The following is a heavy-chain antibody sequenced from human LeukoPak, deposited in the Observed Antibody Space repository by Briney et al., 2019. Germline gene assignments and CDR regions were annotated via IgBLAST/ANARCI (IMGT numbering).Heavy chain of an antibody. CDR3: AKHGRGYPASGSYYSDY. Sequence: GGSLRLSCAASGFTFSSYGMSWVRQAPGKGLEWVSAISGSGGSTYYADSVKGRFTISRDNSKNTLYLQMNSLRAEDTAVYYCAKHGRGYPASGSYYSDYWGQGTLVTVSS. D-gene: IGHD1-26*01. J-gene: IGHJ4*02. CDR1: GFTFSSYG. V-gene: IGHV3-23*01. CDR2: ISGSGGST.